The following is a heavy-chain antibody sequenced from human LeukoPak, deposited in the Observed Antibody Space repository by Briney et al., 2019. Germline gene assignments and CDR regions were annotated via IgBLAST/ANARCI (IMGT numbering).Heavy chain of an antibody. J-gene: IGHJ5*02. D-gene: IGHD3-3*01. CDR2: INPNSGGT. CDR1: GYTFTGYY. CDR3: ARDWYYDFWSGYYLTPGWFDP. V-gene: IGHV1-2*02. Sequence: ASVKVSCKASGYTFTGYYMHWVRQAPGQGLEWMGWINPNSGGTNYAQKLQGRVTMTRDTSISTAYMELSRLRSDDTAVYYCARDWYYDFWSGYYLTPGWFDPWGQGTLVTVSS.